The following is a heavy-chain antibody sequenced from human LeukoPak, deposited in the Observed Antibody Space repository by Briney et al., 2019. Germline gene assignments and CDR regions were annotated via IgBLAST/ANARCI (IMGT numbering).Heavy chain of an antibody. Sequence: PGGSLRLSCAASGFTFSSYEMNWVRQAPGKGLEWVSYISSSGSTIYYADSVKGRFTISRDNANNSLYLQMNSLRAEDTAVYYCARWDYGSPFDYWGQGTLVTVSS. V-gene: IGHV3-48*03. CDR1: GFTFSSYE. J-gene: IGHJ4*02. CDR3: ARWDYGSPFDY. D-gene: IGHD3-10*01. CDR2: ISSSGSTI.